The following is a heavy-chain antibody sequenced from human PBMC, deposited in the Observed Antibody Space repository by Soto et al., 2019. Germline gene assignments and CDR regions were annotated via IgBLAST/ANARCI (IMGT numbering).Heavy chain of an antibody. D-gene: IGHD5-12*01. CDR2: IDPSGSYT. Sequence: PGESLKISCQGSGYRFSSYWITWVRQKPGKGLEWMGRIDPSGSYTNYSASFEGHVTISADKANSTAYLQWSSLKASDSAMYYCARHSGGYEPNWFDPWGQGTLVTVSS. CDR3: ARHSGGYEPNWFDP. CDR1: GYRFSSYW. V-gene: IGHV5-10-1*01. J-gene: IGHJ5*02.